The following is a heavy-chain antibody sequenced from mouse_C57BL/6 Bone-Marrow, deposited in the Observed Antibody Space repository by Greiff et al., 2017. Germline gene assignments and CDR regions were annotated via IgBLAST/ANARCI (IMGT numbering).Heavy chain of an antibody. V-gene: IGHV1-62-2*01. J-gene: IGHJ4*01. CDR3: ERHEPLPNY. CDR2: FYPGSGSI. CDR1: GYTFTEYT. D-gene: IGHD2-10*01. Sequence: QVQLKQSGADLVKLGASVKLSCKAFGYTFTEYTIHWVKQRSGQGLEWIGWFYPGSGSIKYNEKFKDKATLTADKSSITVYMGLSRLTSEDSAGYVCERHEPLPNYWGQGNSVTVSS.